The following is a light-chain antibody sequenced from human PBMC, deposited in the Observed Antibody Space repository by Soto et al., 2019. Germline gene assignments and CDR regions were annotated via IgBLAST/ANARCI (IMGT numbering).Light chain of an antibody. J-gene: IGKJ1*01. CDR3: QQYGSSPET. Sequence: EIVLTQSPGTLSLSPGERATLSCRASQSVSSSYLAWYQQKPGQAPRLLIYGASSRATGIPDRFSGSGSGTDFTLTISRLEPEDFEVHYCQQYGSSPETLGQGTKVDIK. CDR2: GAS. V-gene: IGKV3-20*01. CDR1: QSVSSSY.